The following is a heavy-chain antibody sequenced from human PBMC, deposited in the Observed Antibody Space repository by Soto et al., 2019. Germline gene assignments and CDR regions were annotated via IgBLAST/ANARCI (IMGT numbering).Heavy chain of an antibody. CDR2: VYYSDGT. J-gene: IGHJ6*02. V-gene: IGHV4-59*01. CDR3: ARTESSSWSFFYYGMDV. CDR1: GGSIGSYY. Sequence: SETLSLTCTVTGGSIGSYYWSWIRQSPGRGLEWIGCVYYSDGTNYNPSLKSRATMSMDKSNNQFSLRLRSVNAADTAVYYCARTESSSWSFFYYGMDVWGQGTTVT. D-gene: IGHD6-13*01.